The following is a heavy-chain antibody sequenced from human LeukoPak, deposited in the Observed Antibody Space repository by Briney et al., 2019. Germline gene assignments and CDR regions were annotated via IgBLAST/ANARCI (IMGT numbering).Heavy chain of an antibody. CDR1: GGSISSSSYY. D-gene: IGHD3-3*01. V-gene: IGHV4-39*01. J-gene: IGHJ4*02. CDR2: IYYSGST. Sequence: PSETLSLTCTVSGGSISSSSYYWGWIRQPPGKGLEGIGSIYYSGSTYYNPSLKSRVTISVDTSKNQFSLKLSSVTAADTAVYYCARITIFGGNYFDYWGQGTLVTVSS. CDR3: ARITIFGGNYFDY.